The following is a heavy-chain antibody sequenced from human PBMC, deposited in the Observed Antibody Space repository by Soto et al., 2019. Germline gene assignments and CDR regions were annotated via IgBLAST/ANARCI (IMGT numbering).Heavy chain of an antibody. Sequence: HVESLKISCKGPGYSFTAYWIGWVRQMPWRGLEWMGIIYPVDSYTRYSPSFQGQVTISADKSISTAYLQWSSLKASDTAMYYCARTYYYDTSGPGSNVDVWGQGTMVSVSS. CDR1: GYSFTAYW. D-gene: IGHD3-22*01. CDR2: IYPVDSYT. V-gene: IGHV5-51*01. J-gene: IGHJ3*01. CDR3: ARTYYYDTSGPGSNVDV.